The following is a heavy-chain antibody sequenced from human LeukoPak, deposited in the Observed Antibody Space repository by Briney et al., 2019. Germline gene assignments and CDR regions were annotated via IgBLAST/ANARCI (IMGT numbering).Heavy chain of an antibody. CDR3: ARDPEALDY. J-gene: IGHJ4*02. V-gene: IGHV3-48*01. CDR1: GFTFNNYG. CDR2: IHSSGRTI. Sequence: GGSLRLSCAASGFTFNNYGMHWVRQAPGKGLEWVSYIHSSGRTIYYADSVKGRFAISRDNAKNSLYLQMNSLRAEDTAVYYCARDPEALDYWGQGTLVTVSS.